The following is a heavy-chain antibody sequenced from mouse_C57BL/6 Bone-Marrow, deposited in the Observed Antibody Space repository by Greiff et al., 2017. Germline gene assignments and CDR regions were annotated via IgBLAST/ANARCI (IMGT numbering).Heavy chain of an antibody. J-gene: IGHJ1*03. Sequence: VQLKQPGAELVKPGASVKLSCKASGYTFTSYWMQWVKQRPGQGLEWIGEIDPSDSYTNYNQKFKGKATLTVDPSSSTAYMQLSSLTSEDSAVYYCAREGPITTVAAARYWYFDVWGTGTTVTVSS. V-gene: IGHV1-50*01. CDR3: AREGPITTVAAARYWYFDV. D-gene: IGHD1-1*01. CDR2: IDPSDSYT. CDR1: GYTFTSYW.